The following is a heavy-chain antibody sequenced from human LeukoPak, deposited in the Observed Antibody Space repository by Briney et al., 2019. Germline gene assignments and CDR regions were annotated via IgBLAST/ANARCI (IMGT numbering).Heavy chain of an antibody. J-gene: IGHJ4*02. Sequence: SETLSLTCTVSGGSISSYYWSWIRQPPGKGLEWIGYIYTSGSTNYNPSLKSRVTISVDTSKNQFSLKLSSVTAADTAVYYCARGYSGGWYWDYWGQGTLVTVSS. CDR3: ARGYSGGWYWDY. CDR1: GGSISSYY. CDR2: IYTSGST. V-gene: IGHV4-4*09. D-gene: IGHD6-19*01.